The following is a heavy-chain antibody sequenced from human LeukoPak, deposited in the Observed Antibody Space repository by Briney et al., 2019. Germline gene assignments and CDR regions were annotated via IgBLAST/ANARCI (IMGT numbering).Heavy chain of an antibody. CDR3: AAVGATRYYYYGMDV. CDR1: GVSISSYY. Sequence: SETLSLTCTVSGVSISSYYWNWFRQPPGQGLEWIGYISSGGSTNYNPSLKSRVTISVDTSKNQFSLNLGSVTAADTAVYYCAAVGATRYYYYGMDVWGQGTTVTVSS. V-gene: IGHV4-59*01. D-gene: IGHD1-26*01. CDR2: ISSGGST. J-gene: IGHJ6*02.